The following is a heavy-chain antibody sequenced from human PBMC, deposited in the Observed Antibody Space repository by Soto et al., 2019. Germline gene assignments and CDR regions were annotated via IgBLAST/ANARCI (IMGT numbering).Heavy chain of an antibody. CDR3: ARFTGGDPSGCFDY. J-gene: IGHJ4*02. CDR1: GFTFGNNG. V-gene: IGHV3-33*01. CDR2: IWFDGSKE. D-gene: IGHD3-22*01. Sequence: QVQLVESGGGVVQPGRSLRLSCAASGFTFGNNGMHWVRQAPGKGLEWVAVIWFDGSKEYYVDSVKGRFTISRDNSENMLYLRMNSLRPDDTAVYYCARFTGGDPSGCFDYWGRGTLVTVSS.